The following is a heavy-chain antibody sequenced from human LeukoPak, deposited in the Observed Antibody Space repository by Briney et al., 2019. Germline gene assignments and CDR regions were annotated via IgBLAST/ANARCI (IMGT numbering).Heavy chain of an antibody. J-gene: IGHJ3*02. CDR3: ARDGLLSSEAFDI. CDR2: IYYSGST. D-gene: IGHD3-10*02. Sequence: PSETLSLTCTVSGGSISSYYWSWIRQPPGKGLEWIGYIYYSGSTNYNPSLKSRVTISVDTSKNQFSLKLSSVTAADTAVYYCARDGLLSSEAFDIWGQGTMVTVSS. CDR1: GGSISSYY. V-gene: IGHV4-59*01.